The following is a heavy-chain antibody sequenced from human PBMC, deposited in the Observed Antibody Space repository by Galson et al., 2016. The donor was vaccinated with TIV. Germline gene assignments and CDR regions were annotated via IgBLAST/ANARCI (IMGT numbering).Heavy chain of an antibody. CDR2: VSSRDGSI. Sequence: SLRLSCAASGFTFSIYSMNWVCQAPGKGLEWVSSVSSRDGSIYHADSVKGRFTISRDNAKNSLYLQMNSLRDVDTAMYYCAYRGYDYGWWYFDLWGRGTLVTVSS. J-gene: IGHJ2*01. D-gene: IGHD5-18*01. V-gene: IGHV3-21*01. CDR3: AYRGYDYGWWYFDL. CDR1: GFTFSIYS.